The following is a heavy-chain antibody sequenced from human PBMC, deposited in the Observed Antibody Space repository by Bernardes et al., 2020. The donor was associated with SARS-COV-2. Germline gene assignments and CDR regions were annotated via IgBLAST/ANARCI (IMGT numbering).Heavy chain of an antibody. Sequence: SVKVSCKASGGTFSSYAISWVRQAPGQGLEWMGGIIPIFGTANYAQKFQGRVTITADKSTSTAYMELSSLRSEDTAVYYCASRIQLWLEGLYYWGQGTLVTVSS. D-gene: IGHD5-18*01. J-gene: IGHJ4*02. CDR3: ASRIQLWLEGLYY. V-gene: IGHV1-69*06. CDR1: GGTFSSYA. CDR2: IIPIFGTA.